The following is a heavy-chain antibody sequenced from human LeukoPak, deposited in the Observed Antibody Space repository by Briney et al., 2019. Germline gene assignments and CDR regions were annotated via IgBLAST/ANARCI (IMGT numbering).Heavy chain of an antibody. D-gene: IGHD5-18*01. V-gene: IGHV4-39*01. CDR3: ASYIRGYSYGYPYFDY. J-gene: IGHJ4*02. CDR1: GGSISSSSYY. CDR2: IYYSGRT. Sequence: NPSETLSLTCTVSGGSISSSSYYWGWIRQPPGKGLEWIGSIYYSGRTYYNPSLKSRVTISVDTSKNQFSLKLSSVTAADTAVYYCASYIRGYSYGYPYFDYWGQGTLVTVSS.